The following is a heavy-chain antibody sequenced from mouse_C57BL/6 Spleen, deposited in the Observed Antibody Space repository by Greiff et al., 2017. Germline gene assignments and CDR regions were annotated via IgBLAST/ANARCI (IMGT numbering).Heavy chain of an antibody. Sequence: QVQLQQSGAELVKPGASVKISCKASGYAFSSYWMNWVKQRPGKGLEWIGQIYPGDGDTNYNGKFKGKATLTADKSSSTAYMQLSSLTSEDSAVYFCARSESSIWDGAYWGQGTLVTVSA. D-gene: IGHD4-1*01. CDR3: ARSESSIWDGAY. CDR2: IYPGDGDT. CDR1: GYAFSSYW. V-gene: IGHV1-80*01. J-gene: IGHJ3*01.